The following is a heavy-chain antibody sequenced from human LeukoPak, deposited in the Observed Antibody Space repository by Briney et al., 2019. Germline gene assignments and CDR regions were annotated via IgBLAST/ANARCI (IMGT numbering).Heavy chain of an antibody. D-gene: IGHD6-6*01. CDR3: ANYYSSSHDIDY. J-gene: IGHJ4*02. CDR2: IYYSGST. V-gene: IGHV4-39*01. Sequence: SETLSLTCTVSGGSISSSSYYWGWIRQPPGKGLEWIGSIYYSGSTYYNPSLKSRVTISVDTSKNQFSLKLSSVTAADTAVYNCANYYSSSHDIDYWGQGTLVTVSS. CDR1: GGSISSSSYY.